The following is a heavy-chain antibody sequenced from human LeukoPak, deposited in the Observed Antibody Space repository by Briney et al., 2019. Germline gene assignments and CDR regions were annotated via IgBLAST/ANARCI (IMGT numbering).Heavy chain of an antibody. CDR2: IYSGGST. CDR1: GFTVSSNY. CDR3: ARWELRHSTFDY. J-gene: IGHJ4*02. D-gene: IGHD1-26*01. V-gene: IGHV3-66*01. Sequence: PGGSLRLSCAASGFTVSSNYMSWVRQAPGKGLEWVSVIYSGGSTYYADSVEGRFTISRDNSKNTLYLQMNSLRAEDTAVYYCARWELRHSTFDYWGQGTLVTVSS.